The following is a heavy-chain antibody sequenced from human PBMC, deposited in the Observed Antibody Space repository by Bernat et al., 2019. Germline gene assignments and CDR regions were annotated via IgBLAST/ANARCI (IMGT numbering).Heavy chain of an antibody. CDR3: ARFVPEHSGYDQY. J-gene: IGHJ4*02. Sequence: EVQLVESGGGLVQPGGSLRLSCAASGLTFSSYWMHWVRQAPGKGLVWVSRVNSDGSSTSYADSVKGRFTVSRDNAKNTLYLQMNSLRAEDTAVYYCARFVPEHSGYDQYWGQGTLVTVSS. V-gene: IGHV3-74*01. CDR2: VNSDGSST. D-gene: IGHD5-12*01. CDR1: GLTFSSYW.